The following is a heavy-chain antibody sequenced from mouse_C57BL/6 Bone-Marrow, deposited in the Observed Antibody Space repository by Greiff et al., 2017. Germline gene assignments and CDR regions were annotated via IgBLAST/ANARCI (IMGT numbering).Heavy chain of an antibody. CDR2: IHPNSGST. CDR1: GYTFTSYW. Sequence: QVQLQQPGAELVKPGASVKLSCKASGYTFTSYWMHWVKQRPGQGLEWIGMIHPNSGSTNYNEKFKSKATLTVDKSSSTAYMQLSSLTSEDSAVYYCARWYDGTSYAMDYWGQGTSVTVSS. J-gene: IGHJ4*01. D-gene: IGHD2-14*01. V-gene: IGHV1-64*01. CDR3: ARWYDGTSYAMDY.